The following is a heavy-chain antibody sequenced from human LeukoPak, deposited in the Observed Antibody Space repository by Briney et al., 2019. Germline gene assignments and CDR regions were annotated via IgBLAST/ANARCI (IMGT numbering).Heavy chain of an antibody. Sequence: SETLSLTCTVSGGSVSSGSYYWSWIRQPPGKGLEWIGEINHSGSTNYNPSLKSRVTISVDTSKNQFSLKLSSVTAAGTAVYYCARSPQWLVRFDYWGQGTLVTVSS. V-gene: IGHV4-39*07. CDR2: INHSGST. CDR3: ARSPQWLVRFDY. D-gene: IGHD6-19*01. J-gene: IGHJ4*02. CDR1: GGSVSSGSYY.